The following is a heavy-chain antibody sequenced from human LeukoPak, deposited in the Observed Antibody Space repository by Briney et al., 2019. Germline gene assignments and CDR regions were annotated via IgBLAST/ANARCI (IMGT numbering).Heavy chain of an antibody. D-gene: IGHD3-10*01. CDR3: ARGAMVRGVRGDY. CDR1: GGSFSGYY. V-gene: IGHV4-34*01. Sequence: SETLSLTCAVYGGSFSGYYWSWIRQPPGKGLEWIGEINHSGSTNYNPSLKSRVTISVDTSKNQFSLKLSSVTAADTAVYCCARGAMVRGVRGDYWGQGTLVTVSS. J-gene: IGHJ4*02. CDR2: INHSGST.